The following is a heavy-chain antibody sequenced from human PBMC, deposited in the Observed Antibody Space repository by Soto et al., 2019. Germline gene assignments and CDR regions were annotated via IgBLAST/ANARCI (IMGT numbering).Heavy chain of an antibody. V-gene: IGHV1-3*01. J-gene: IGHJ4*02. CDR2: INAGNGNT. Sequence: QVQLVQSGAEVKKPGASVKVSCKASGYTFTSYAMHWVRQAPGQRLEWMGWINAGNGNTKYSQKFQGRVTITRDTSASTAYMELSSLRSEDTAVYYCALAYSSSWYYFDYWGQGTLVTVSS. CDR3: ALAYSSSWYYFDY. D-gene: IGHD6-13*01. CDR1: GYTFTSYA.